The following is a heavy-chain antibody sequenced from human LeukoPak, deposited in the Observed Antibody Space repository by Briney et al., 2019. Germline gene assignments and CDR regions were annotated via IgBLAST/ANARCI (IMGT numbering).Heavy chain of an antibody. CDR3: ARDLKVTNAYYGMDV. CDR2: IGTAGDT. V-gene: IGHV3-13*01. Sequence: GGSLRLTCAASGFTISSYDMHWVRQATGKGMERVSAIGTAGDTYYPGSVKGRFTISRENAKNSLYLQMNSLRAGDTAVYYCARDLKVTNAYYGMDVWGQGTTVTVSS. J-gene: IGHJ6*02. CDR1: GFTISSYD. D-gene: IGHD4-17*01.